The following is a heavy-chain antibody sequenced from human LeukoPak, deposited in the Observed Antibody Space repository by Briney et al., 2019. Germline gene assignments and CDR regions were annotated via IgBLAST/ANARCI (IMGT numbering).Heavy chain of an antibody. D-gene: IGHD2-21*01. V-gene: IGHV4-39*01. Sequence: PSETLTLTCTVSGGSISRSSYFWGWIRQPPGKGLVWSGSIYYSGSTFYNPSLKRRVTISVDTSKNQSSLKLSSVTAADTAVDYCARLKRPCGDYWGQGTLLTVPS. J-gene: IGHJ4*02. CDR2: IYYSGST. CDR1: GGSISRSSYF. CDR3: ARLKRPCGDY.